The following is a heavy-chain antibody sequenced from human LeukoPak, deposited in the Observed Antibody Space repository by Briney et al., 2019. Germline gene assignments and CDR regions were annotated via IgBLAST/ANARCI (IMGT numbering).Heavy chain of an antibody. CDR3: ARDHYYYDRMSLHAFDI. CDR1: GFTFSSYG. Sequence: TGGSLRLSCAASGFTFSSYGMHWVRQAPGKGLEWESFIRYDGSNKYYADSVKGRFTISRDNAKNSLYLQMNSLRAEDTAVYYCARDHYYYDRMSLHAFDIWGQGTMVTVSS. V-gene: IGHV3-30*02. D-gene: IGHD3-22*01. J-gene: IGHJ3*02. CDR2: IRYDGSNK.